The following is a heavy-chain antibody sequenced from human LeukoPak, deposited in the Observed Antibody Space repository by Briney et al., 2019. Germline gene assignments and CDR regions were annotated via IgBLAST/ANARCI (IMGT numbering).Heavy chain of an antibody. V-gene: IGHV4-34*01. CDR1: GGSFSGYY. D-gene: IGHD3-3*01. J-gene: IGHJ4*02. CDR2: INHSGST. Sequence: SETLSLTCAVYGGSFSGYYWSWIRQPPGKGLEWIGEINHSGSTNYNPSLKSRVTISVDTSKNQFSLKLSSVTAADMAVYYCASSDESIYDFWSGYSYWGRGTLVTVSS. CDR3: ASSDESIYDFWSGYSY.